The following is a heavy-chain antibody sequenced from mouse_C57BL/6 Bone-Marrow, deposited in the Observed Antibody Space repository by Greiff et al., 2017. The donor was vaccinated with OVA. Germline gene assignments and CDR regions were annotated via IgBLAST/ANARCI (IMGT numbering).Heavy chain of an antibody. J-gene: IGHJ3*01. CDR2: IYPRSGNT. Sequence: QVQLQQSGAELARPGASVKLSCKASGYTFTSYGISWVKQRTGQGLEWIGEIYPRSGNTYYNEKFKGKATLTADKSSSTAYMELRSRTSEDSAVYFCARGGSMMVTTRFAYWGQGTLVTVSA. V-gene: IGHV1-81*01. D-gene: IGHD2-3*01. CDR3: ARGGSMMVTTRFAY. CDR1: GYTFTSYG.